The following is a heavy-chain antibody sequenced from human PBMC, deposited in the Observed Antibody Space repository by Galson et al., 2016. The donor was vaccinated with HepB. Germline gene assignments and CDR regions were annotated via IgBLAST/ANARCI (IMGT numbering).Heavy chain of an antibody. D-gene: IGHD6-13*01. Sequence: ETLSLTCTVYGGSFSAYYWVWIRQPPGKGLEWIGEIDHSGTTTYSPSLKSRVTISIDTSKTQFSLKLNSVTAADTAVYYCARGGPEAAAVKGALDYWGQGTLVTVTS. CDR2: IDHSGTT. CDR3: ARGGPEAAAVKGALDY. V-gene: IGHV4-34*01. CDR1: GGSFSAYY. J-gene: IGHJ4*02.